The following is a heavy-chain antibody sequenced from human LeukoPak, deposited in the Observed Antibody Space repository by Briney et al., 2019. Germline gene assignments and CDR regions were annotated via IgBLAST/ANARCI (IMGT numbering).Heavy chain of an antibody. CDR2: ISYDGSNK. D-gene: IGHD6-13*01. CDR1: GFTFTSYV. V-gene: IGHV3-30*03. CDR3: ARPRGAAAGTFGFDP. Sequence: GGSPRLSCAASGFTFTSYVMHWVRQAPGKGLQWVALISYDGSNKYYADSVKGRLTISRDNSKNTLYLQMNSLRAEDTAVYYCARPRGAAAGTFGFDPWGQGTLVTVSS. J-gene: IGHJ5*02.